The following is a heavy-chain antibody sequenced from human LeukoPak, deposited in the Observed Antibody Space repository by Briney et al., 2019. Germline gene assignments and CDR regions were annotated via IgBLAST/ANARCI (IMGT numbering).Heavy chain of an antibody. Sequence: GGSLRLSCAASGFTFSNAWMSWVRQAPGKGLEWVGRIKSKTDGGTTDYAAPVKGRFTISRDDSKNTLYLQMNGLKTEDTAVYYCTRGIVGATLADYWGQGTLVTVSS. CDR2: IKSKTDGGTT. CDR1: GFTFSNAW. J-gene: IGHJ4*02. D-gene: IGHD1-26*01. V-gene: IGHV3-15*01. CDR3: TRGIVGATLADY.